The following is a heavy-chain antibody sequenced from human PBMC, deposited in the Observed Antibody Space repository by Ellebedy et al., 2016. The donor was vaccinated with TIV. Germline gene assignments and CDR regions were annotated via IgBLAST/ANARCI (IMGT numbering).Heavy chain of an antibody. Sequence: MPSETLSLTCTVSTTSITNSAYYWGWIRQPPGKGLEWLGSVYYSGSTYNNPSLKSRVTMSVDTSKNQSSLKLSSVTAADTAVYYCARQPYYYDSYFDHWGQGTLVAVSS. CDR1: TTSITNSAYY. CDR3: ARQPYYYDSYFDH. CDR2: VYYSGST. J-gene: IGHJ4*02. D-gene: IGHD3-22*01. V-gene: IGHV4-39*01.